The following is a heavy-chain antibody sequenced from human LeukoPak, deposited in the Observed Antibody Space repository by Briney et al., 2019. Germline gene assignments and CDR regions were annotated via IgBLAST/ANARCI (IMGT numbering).Heavy chain of an antibody. J-gene: IGHJ4*02. CDR2: MKKDGSGE. Sequence: PGGSLRLSCAASGFTFSSYAMSWVRQAPGKGLEWVANMKKDGSGEYYVDSVKGRFAISRDNAKSSLFLQMNSLRVEDTALYYCARDHLIASAGNDYWGQGTLVTVSS. CDR3: ARDHLIASAGNDY. CDR1: GFTFSSYA. V-gene: IGHV3-7*01. D-gene: IGHD6-13*01.